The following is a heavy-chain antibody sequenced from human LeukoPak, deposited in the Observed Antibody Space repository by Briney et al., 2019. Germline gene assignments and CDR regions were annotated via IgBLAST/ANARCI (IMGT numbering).Heavy chain of an antibody. J-gene: IGHJ4*02. CDR3: ARGPRAAADDY. Sequence: ASVKVSCKASGYTFINFAINWGRQAPGQRPEWMGWINAGNGNTKYSQKFQGRVTITRDTSASTAYMKLSSLTSEDTAVYYCARGPRAAADDYWGQGTLVAVSS. CDR2: INAGNGNT. CDR1: GYTFINFA. V-gene: IGHV1-3*01. D-gene: IGHD6-13*01.